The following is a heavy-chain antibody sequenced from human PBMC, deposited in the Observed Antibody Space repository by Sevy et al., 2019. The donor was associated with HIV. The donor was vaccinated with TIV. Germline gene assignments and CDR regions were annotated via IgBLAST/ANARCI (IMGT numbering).Heavy chain of an antibody. CDR2: ISGSGGST. CDR1: GFTFSSYS. CDR3: AKDPFFLGVVPPLNWFDP. D-gene: IGHD2-2*01. Sequence: GGSLRLSCAASGFTFSSYSMNWVRQAPGKGLEWVSAISGSGGSTYYADSVKGRFTISRDNSKNTLYLQMNSLRAEDTAVYYCAKDPFFLGVVPPLNWFDPWGQGTLVTVSS. J-gene: IGHJ5*02. V-gene: IGHV3-23*01.